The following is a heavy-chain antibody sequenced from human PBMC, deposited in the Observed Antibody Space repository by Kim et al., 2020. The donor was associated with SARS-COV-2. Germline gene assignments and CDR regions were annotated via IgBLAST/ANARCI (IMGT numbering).Heavy chain of an antibody. CDR1: GFTFSDYY. D-gene: IGHD2-15*01. V-gene: IGHV3-11*01. Sequence: GGSLRLSCAASGFTFSDYYMSWIRQAPGKGLEGVSYISSSGSTIYYADSVKGRFTISRDNAKNSLYLQMNSLRAEDTAVYYCARRAMGYCSGGSCYPLDYWGQGTLVTVSS. CDR2: ISSSGSTI. CDR3: ARRAMGYCSGGSCYPLDY. J-gene: IGHJ4*02.